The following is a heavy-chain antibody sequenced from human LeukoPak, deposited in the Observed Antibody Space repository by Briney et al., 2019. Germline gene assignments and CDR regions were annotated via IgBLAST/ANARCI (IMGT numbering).Heavy chain of an antibody. V-gene: IGHV3-7*03. CDR2: IKHDGNWK. CDR1: GSTFGNYY. Sequence: GGSLRLSCAASGSTFGNYYMSWVRQAPGKGLEWVANIKHDGNWKFYADSVKGRFTVSRDNAEKSVYLHMSSLRAEDTAMYYCAREGDSSGSLGDSWGQGILVTVSS. D-gene: IGHD6-19*01. J-gene: IGHJ4*02. CDR3: AREGDSSGSLGDS.